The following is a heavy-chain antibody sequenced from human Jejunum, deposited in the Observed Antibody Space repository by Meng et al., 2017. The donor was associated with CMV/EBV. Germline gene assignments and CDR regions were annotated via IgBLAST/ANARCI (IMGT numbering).Heavy chain of an antibody. CDR2: ISVDNGNT. J-gene: IGHJ5*02. D-gene: IGHD3-3*01. CDR1: GYTFSTYG. V-gene: IGHV1-18*01. Sequence: QYHAVESGAEVKEPGATVKVSCRASGYTFSTYGITWVQQAPGQGLEWMGWISVDNGNTNYAQKFQGRVTMTTHTSTSTAYMELTGLRSDDTAVYYCARVSNTCLECWFDPWGQGTLVTVSS. CDR3: ARVSNTCLECWFDP.